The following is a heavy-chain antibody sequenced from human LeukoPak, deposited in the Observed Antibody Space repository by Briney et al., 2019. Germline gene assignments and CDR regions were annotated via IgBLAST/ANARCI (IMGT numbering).Heavy chain of an antibody. V-gene: IGHV4-39*01. J-gene: IGHJ4*02. CDR3: ARHSAAAGFHLFDY. CDR1: GGSISSSNSY. D-gene: IGHD6-13*01. Sequence: SETLSLTCTVSGGSISSSNSYWGWIRQPPGTGLEWIGSLSYSGSTYYNPSLKSRVTISVDTSKNQFSLNLSSVTAADTALYFCARHSAAAGFHLFDYWGQGTLVTVSS. CDR2: LSYSGST.